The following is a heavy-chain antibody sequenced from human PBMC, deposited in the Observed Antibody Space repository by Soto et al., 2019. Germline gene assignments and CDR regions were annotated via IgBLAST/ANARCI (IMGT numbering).Heavy chain of an antibody. CDR1: GGTSSGYY. J-gene: IGHJ4*02. CDR2: INHSGST. D-gene: IGHD3-10*01. CDR3: AREEGSSYGGLLYYFDY. Sequence: SETLSLTCAVYGGTSSGYYWSWIRQPPGKGLEWMGEINHSGSTNYNPSLKSRVTISVDTSKNQFSLKLSSVTAADTAVYYCAREEGSSYGGLLYYFDYRSQRTPVTVSS. V-gene: IGHV4-34*01.